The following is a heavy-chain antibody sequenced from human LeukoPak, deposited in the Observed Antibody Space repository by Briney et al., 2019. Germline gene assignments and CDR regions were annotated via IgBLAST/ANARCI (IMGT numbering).Heavy chain of an antibody. V-gene: IGHV4-59*01. CDR3: ARDPFLGSPGY. D-gene: IGHD7-27*01. CDR2: IYYSGST. Sequence: SETLSLTCTVSGGSISSYYWSWIRQPPGKGLEWIGYIYYSGSTNYNPSLKSRVTISVDTSKNQCSLKLSSVTAADTAVYYCARDPFLGSPGYWGQGTLVTVSS. J-gene: IGHJ4*02. CDR1: GGSISSYY.